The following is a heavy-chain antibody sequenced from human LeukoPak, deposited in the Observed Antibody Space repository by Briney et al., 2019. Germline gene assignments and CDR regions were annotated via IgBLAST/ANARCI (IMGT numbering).Heavy chain of an antibody. V-gene: IGHV3-21*04. CDR1: GFTFSTYT. CDR3: AKGAAIDH. J-gene: IGHJ4*02. Sequence: PGGSLRLSCAASGFTFSTYTMNWVSQAPGKGLEWVSTISSSSSYIYYGDSVKGRFTISRDNAKNSLYLQMNSLRLEDTAIYYCAKGAAIDHWGQGTLVTVSS. CDR2: ISSSSSYI.